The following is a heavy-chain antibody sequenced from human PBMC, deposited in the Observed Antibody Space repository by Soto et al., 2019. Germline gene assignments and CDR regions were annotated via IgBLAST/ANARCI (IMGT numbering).Heavy chain of an antibody. D-gene: IGHD3-3*01. Sequence: SETLSLTCAVSGGSISSGGYSWSWIRQPPGKGLEWIGYIYHSGSTYYNPALKSRITISVDRFKNQFSLKLSSVTAADTAVYYCARGVYHYFWSGRSQGCRYNWFDPWGQGTLVTVSS. V-gene: IGHV4-30-2*01. J-gene: IGHJ5*02. CDR2: IYHSGST. CDR3: ARGVYHYFWSGRSQGCRYNWFDP. CDR1: GGSISSGGYS.